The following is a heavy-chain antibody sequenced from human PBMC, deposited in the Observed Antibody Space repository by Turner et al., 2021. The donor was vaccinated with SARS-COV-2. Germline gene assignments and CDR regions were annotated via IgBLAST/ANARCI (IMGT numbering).Heavy chain of an antibody. V-gene: IGHV5-10-1*03. CDR3: ARLYALSGTTRGDAFDI. Sequence: VQRVQSGPEVKNPGESLKISCQASRYNFAHYGIAWVRQMPGKGLECMGRFDTGDSSTNYGASFQGHVIITVDRSISTAYSQWSRLMPSDTAIYYCARLYALSGTTRGDAFDIWGQGTAV. J-gene: IGHJ3*02. D-gene: IGHD1-7*01. CDR1: RYNFAHYG. CDR2: FDTGDSST.